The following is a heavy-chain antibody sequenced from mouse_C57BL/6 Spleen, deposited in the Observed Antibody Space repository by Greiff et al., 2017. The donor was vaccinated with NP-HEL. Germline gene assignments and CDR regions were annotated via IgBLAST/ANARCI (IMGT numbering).Heavy chain of an antibody. V-gene: IGHV1-82*01. CDR1: GYAFSSSW. D-gene: IGHD1-1*01. Sequence: QVQLKESGPELVKPGASVKISCKASGYAFSSSWMNWVKQRPGKGLEWIGRIYPGDGDTNYNGKFKGKATLTADKSSSTAYMQLSSLTSEDSAVYFCARYSVQGDYFDYWGQGTTLTVSS. CDR2: IYPGDGDT. CDR3: ARYSVQGDYFDY. J-gene: IGHJ2*01.